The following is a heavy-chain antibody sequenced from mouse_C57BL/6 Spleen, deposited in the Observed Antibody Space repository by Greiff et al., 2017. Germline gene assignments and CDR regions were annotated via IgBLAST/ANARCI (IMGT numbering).Heavy chain of an antibody. CDR2: IYPGDGDT. CDR1: GYAFSSYW. Sequence: PLQQSGAELVKPGASVKISCKASGYAFSSYWMNWVKQRPGKGLEWIGQIYPGDGDTNYNGKFKGKATLTADKSSSTAYMQLSSLTSEDSAVYFCARDYDYDPFDYWGQGTTLTVSS. V-gene: IGHV1-80*01. D-gene: IGHD2-4*01. CDR3: ARDYDYDPFDY. J-gene: IGHJ2*01.